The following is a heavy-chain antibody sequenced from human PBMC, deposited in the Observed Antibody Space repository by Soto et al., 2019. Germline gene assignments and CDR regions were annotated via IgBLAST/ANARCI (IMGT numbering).Heavy chain of an antibody. CDR1: GYTFNSYA. Sequence: QVQLVQSGAEVKKPGASVKVSCKTSGYTFNSYAMHWVRQAPGQGLEWLGWINVGSGITKYSQKLQGRVTITRDTSTSTAYMELSSLRSEDTAVYYCAKETSIFGGGMDVWGQGTTVTVSS. V-gene: IGHV1-3*01. D-gene: IGHD3-3*01. CDR2: INVGSGIT. J-gene: IGHJ6*02. CDR3: AKETSIFGGGMDV.